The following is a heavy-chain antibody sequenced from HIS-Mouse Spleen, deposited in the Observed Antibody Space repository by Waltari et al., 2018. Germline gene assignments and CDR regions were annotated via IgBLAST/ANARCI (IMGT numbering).Heavy chain of an antibody. CDR2: IRSSSSTI. J-gene: IGHJ3*02. CDR1: GFTFSSYS. V-gene: IGHV3-48*02. D-gene: IGHD6-19*01. Sequence: EVQLVESGGGLVQPGGSLRLSCAASGFTFSSYSMNWVRQAPGKGLEWVSYIRSSSSTIYYAESVKGRFTNSRDNAKNSLYLQMNSLRDEDTAVYYCARDLKDDIAVAGPTGDAFDIWGQGTMVTVSS. CDR3: ARDLKDDIAVAGPTGDAFDI.